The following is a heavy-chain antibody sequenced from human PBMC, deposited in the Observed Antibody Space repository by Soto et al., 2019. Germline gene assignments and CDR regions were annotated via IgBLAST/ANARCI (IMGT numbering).Heavy chain of an antibody. CDR1: GGSISSSNW. CDR3: ARSCGDYGGWFDP. J-gene: IGHJ5*02. Sequence: PSETLSLTCAVSGGSISSSNWWSWVRQPPGKGLEWIGEIYHSGSTNYNPSLKSRVTISVDKSKNQFSLKLSSVTAADTAVYYCARSCGDYGGWFDPWGQGTLVTVSS. CDR2: IYHSGST. D-gene: IGHD4-17*01. V-gene: IGHV4-4*02.